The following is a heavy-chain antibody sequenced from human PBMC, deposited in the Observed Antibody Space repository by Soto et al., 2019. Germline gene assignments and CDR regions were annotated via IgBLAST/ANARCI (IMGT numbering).Heavy chain of an antibody. CDR2: ISSSSSYI. D-gene: IGHD3-9*01. V-gene: IGHV3-21*01. CDR3: ARVRGQNYDILMGYYLSWNYYGMHV. J-gene: IGHJ6*02. Sequence: GGSLRLSCAASGFTFSSYSMNWVRQAPGKGLEWVSSISSSSSYIYYADSVKGRFTISRDNAKNSLYLQMNSLRAEDTAVYYCARVRGQNYDILMGYYLSWNYYGMHVWGQGTTVTRSS. CDR1: GFTFSSYS.